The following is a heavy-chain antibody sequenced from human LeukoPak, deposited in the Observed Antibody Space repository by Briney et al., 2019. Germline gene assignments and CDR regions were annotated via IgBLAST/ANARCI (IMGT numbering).Heavy chain of an antibody. V-gene: IGHV4-59*11. CDR1: GGSLSTHH. J-gene: IGHJ3*02. D-gene: IGHD4-11*01. Sequence: SETLSLTCVVSGGSLSTHHWSWIRQSPGRGLEWIGYISDSGSTNYNPSLKSRVTISVDTSKNQFSLMLSSVTAADTAVYYCARDGYSNGAFDIWGQGTMVTVSS. CDR3: ARDGYSNGAFDI. CDR2: ISDSGST.